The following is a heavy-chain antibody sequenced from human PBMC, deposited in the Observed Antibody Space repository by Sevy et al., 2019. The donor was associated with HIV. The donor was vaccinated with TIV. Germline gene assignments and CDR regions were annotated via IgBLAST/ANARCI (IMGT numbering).Heavy chain of an antibody. V-gene: IGHV3-23*01. CDR2: ITGRGDRT. Sequence: AGSLRLSCAASGFAFSSYAMSWVRQAPGKGPEWVSGITGRGDRTHYADSVKGRFTISRDNSKNTLYLQMNSLRAEDTAIYYCAKELFGAATAFYWYFDLWGRGTLVTVSS. D-gene: IGHD6-13*01. J-gene: IGHJ2*01. CDR3: AKELFGAATAFYWYFDL. CDR1: GFAFSSYA.